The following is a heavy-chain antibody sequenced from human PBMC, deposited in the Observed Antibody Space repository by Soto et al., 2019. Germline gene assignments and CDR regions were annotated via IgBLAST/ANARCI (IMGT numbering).Heavy chain of an antibody. CDR3: AKDVHYDSSGGLDY. D-gene: IGHD3-22*01. CDR2: ISGGGGGK. CDR1: GFTVSSNY. V-gene: IGHV3-23*01. Sequence: PGGSLSLSCAASGFTVSSNYLSWVRQAPGRGLEWVSAISGGGGGKYYADSVKGRFIISRDNSKNTVYLQLNGLRTEDTAVYYCAKDVHYDSSGGLDYWGQGTLVTVSS. J-gene: IGHJ4*02.